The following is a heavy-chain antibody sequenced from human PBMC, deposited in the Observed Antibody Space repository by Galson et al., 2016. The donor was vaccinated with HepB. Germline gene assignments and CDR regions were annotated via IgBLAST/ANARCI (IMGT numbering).Heavy chain of an antibody. J-gene: IGHJ5*02. Sequence: ETLSLTCTVSGGSIISYYWSWIRRPPGRGLEWIGHVFYSGSTNYSPSLKSRVTISVDTSKNQFSLKLSSVTAADTAVYYCARDLTMVTTGWFDPWGQGTLVTVSS. V-gene: IGHV4-59*01. CDR3: ARDLTMVTTGWFDP. D-gene: IGHD5-18*01. CDR2: VFYSGST. CDR1: GGSIISYY.